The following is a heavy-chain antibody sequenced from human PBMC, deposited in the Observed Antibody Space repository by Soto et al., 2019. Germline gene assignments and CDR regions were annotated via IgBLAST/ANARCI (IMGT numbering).Heavy chain of an antibody. J-gene: IGHJ4*02. CDR2: IIPFFGTA. D-gene: IGHD4-4*01. CDR3: ARDGKGHDYNDY. CDR1: GGTFSSYA. Sequence: QVQLVQSGAEVKKPGSSVKVSCKASGGTFSSYAIRWVRQAPGQGLEWMGGIIPFFGTANYAQKFQGRVTITADESTSPAYMELSSLRSEDTAVYYCARDGKGHDYNDYWGQGTLVTVSS. V-gene: IGHV1-69*12.